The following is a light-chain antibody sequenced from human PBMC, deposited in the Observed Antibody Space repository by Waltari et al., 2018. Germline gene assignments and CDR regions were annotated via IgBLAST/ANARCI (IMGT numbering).Light chain of an antibody. J-gene: IGKJ4*01. CDR2: GAS. CDR3: QQYDISPLT. V-gene: IGKV3-20*01. Sequence: EIVLTQSPGTLSLSPGERATRSCRASQTVRTTYLAWYQQKPVQAPTLLIYGASSRATGIPDRFSGSGSGTDFSLTISSLEPEDFAVYYCQQYDISPLTFGGGTKVEIK. CDR1: QTVRTTY.